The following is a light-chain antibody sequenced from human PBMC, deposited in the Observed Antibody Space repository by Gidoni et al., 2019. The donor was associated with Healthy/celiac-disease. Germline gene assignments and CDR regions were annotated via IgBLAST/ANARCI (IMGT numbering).Light chain of an antibody. CDR3: AAWDDSLNGPV. V-gene: IGLV1-44*01. Sequence: QSVLTPPPSASGTPGQRVTISCSGSSSNIGSNTVNWHQQLPGTAPKLLIYSNNQRPSGVPDRFSGSKSGTSASLAISGLQSEDEADYYCAAWDDSLNGPVFGGGTQLTVL. CDR2: SNN. J-gene: IGLJ7*01. CDR1: SSNIGSNT.